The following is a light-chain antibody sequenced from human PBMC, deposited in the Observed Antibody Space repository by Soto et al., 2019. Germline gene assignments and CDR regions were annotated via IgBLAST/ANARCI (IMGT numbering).Light chain of an antibody. CDR3: QQYGSSPPLT. V-gene: IGKV3-20*01. J-gene: IGKJ3*01. CDR2: GAS. Sequence: EIVLTQSPGTLSLSPGERATLSCRASQSVSSSYLAWYQQKPGQAPRLLIYGASSRATGIPDRFSGSGSGTDFTLTISRLEPEDSAVYYCQQYGSSPPLTFGPGTKSGYQT. CDR1: QSVSSSY.